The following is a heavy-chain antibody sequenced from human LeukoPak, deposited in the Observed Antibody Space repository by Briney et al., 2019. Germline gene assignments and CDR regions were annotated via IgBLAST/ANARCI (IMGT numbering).Heavy chain of an antibody. Sequence: SVKVSCKASGGTFSSYAISWMRQAPGQGLEWMGGIIPIFGTANYAQKFQGRVTITADESTSTAYMELSSLRSEDTAVYYCATMIVVVPAAIGWFDPRGQGTLVTVSS. CDR1: GGTFSSYA. CDR2: IIPIFGTA. J-gene: IGHJ5*02. CDR3: ATMIVVVPAAIGWFDP. V-gene: IGHV1-69*01. D-gene: IGHD2-2*02.